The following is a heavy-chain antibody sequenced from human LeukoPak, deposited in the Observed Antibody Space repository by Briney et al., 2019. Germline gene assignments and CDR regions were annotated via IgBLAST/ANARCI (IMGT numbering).Heavy chain of an antibody. CDR3: ATSRTFDY. D-gene: IGHD2-2*01. J-gene: IGHJ4*02. CDR1: GFTFSSYW. V-gene: IGHV3-74*01. Sequence: GVSLRLSCAASGFTFSSYWMHGVRQAPGKGLVWVSHINSDGSSTSYADTVKGRFTISRDNAKNTLYLQMNSLRAEDTAVYYCATSRTFDYWGQGTLVTVSS. CDR2: INSDGSST.